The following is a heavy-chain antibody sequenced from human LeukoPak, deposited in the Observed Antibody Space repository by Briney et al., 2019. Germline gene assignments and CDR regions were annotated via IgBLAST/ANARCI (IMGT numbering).Heavy chain of an antibody. V-gene: IGHV5-51*01. D-gene: IGHD1-26*01. CDR3: ARPLVGADTLFDY. Sequence: HGGSLKISCKGSGYSFTSYWIGGVRQMPGKGLEWMGIIYPGDSDTRYSPSFQGQVTISADKSISTAYLQWSSLKASDTAMYYCARPLVGADTLFDYWGQGTLVTVSS. CDR1: GYSFTSYW. J-gene: IGHJ4*02. CDR2: IYPGDSDT.